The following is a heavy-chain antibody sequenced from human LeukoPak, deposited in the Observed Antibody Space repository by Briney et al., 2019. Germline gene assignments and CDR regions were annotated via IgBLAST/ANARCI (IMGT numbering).Heavy chain of an antibody. J-gene: IGHJ4*02. D-gene: IGHD2-15*01. V-gene: IGHV3-7*01. CDR2: IKQDGSEK. CDR3: AKGWWYWRE. CDR1: GFTFSSYW. Sequence: QPGRSLRLSCAASGFTFSSYWMTWVRQAPGKGLEWVANIKQDGSEKYYVGSVEGRFTISRDNAKNSLYLQMNSLRAEDTAVYYCAKGWWYWREWGQGTLVTVSS.